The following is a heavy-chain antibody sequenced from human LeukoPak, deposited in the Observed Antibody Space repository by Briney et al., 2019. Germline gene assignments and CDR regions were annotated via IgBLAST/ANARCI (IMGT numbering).Heavy chain of an antibody. V-gene: IGHV1-69*04. CDR3: ASNTQITTGWDY. CDR2: IIPILGMA. J-gene: IGHJ4*02. CDR1: GGTFSSYA. D-gene: IGHD3-3*01. Sequence: GASVKVSCKASGGTFSSYAISWVRQAPGQGLEWMGRIIPILGMANYAQKFQGRVTITADKSTSTAYMELSSLRSEDTAVYYCASNTQITTGWDYWGQGTLVTVSS.